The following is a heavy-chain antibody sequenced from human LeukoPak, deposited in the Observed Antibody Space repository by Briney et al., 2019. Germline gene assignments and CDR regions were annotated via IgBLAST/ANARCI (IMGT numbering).Heavy chain of an antibody. J-gene: IGHJ4*02. D-gene: IGHD3-16*01. CDR1: GGSISSYY. Sequence: LETLSLTCTVSGGSISSYYWSWIPQPAGKGLEWIGRIYTSGSTNYNPSLKSRVTMSVDTSKNQFSLKLSSWSAAGTAVYYCATARGKFLRYFEHGGQRTVVTVSS. CDR2: IYTSGST. CDR3: ATARGKFLRYFEH. V-gene: IGHV4-4*07.